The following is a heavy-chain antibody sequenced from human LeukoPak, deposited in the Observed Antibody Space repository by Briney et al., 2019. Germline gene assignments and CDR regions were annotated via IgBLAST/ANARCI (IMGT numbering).Heavy chain of an antibody. CDR2: ISGSGGST. Sequence: GGSLRLSCAASGFTFSSYAVSWVRQAPGKGLEWVSAISGSGGSTYYADSVKGRFTISRDNSKNTLYLQMNSLRAEDTAVYYCAKDPVSSSGWSNWFDPWGQGTLVTVSS. CDR1: GFTFSSYA. D-gene: IGHD6-19*01. CDR3: AKDPVSSSGWSNWFDP. V-gene: IGHV3-23*01. J-gene: IGHJ5*02.